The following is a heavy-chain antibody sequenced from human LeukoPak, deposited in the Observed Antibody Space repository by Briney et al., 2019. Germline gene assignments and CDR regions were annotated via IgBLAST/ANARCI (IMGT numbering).Heavy chain of an antibody. CDR3: ARDGNFGIQLWLNYAFDI. Sequence: KPGGSLRLSCAASGFSFSYYSMNWVRQAPGKGLEWVSHISSSSSHIYYADSLKGRFTISRDNAKNSLYLQMNSLRAEDTAVYYCARDGNFGIQLWLNYAFDIWGQGTMVTVSS. J-gene: IGHJ3*02. V-gene: IGHV3-21*01. CDR2: ISSSSSHI. D-gene: IGHD5-18*01. CDR1: GFSFSYYS.